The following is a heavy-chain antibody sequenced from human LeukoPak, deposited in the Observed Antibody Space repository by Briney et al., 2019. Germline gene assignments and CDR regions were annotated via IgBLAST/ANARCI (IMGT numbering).Heavy chain of an antibody. CDR2: IYYSGST. V-gene: IGHV4-31*03. Sequence: PSETLSLTCTVSGGSISSGGYYWSWIRQHPGKGLEWIGYIYYSGSTYYNPSLKSRVTISVDTSKNQFSLKLSSVTAADTAVYYCARESPDYYDGLRGYWGQGTLVTVSS. J-gene: IGHJ4*02. D-gene: IGHD3-22*01. CDR3: ARESPDYYDGLRGY. CDR1: GGSISSGGYY.